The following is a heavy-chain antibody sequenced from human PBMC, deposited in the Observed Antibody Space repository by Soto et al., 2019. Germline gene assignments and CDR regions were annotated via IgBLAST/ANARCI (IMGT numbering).Heavy chain of an antibody. J-gene: IGHJ3*02. Sequence: PGGSLRLSCAASGLTFSSYAMSWVRQAPGKGLEWVSAISGSGGSTYYADSVKGRFTISRDNSKNTLYLQMNSLRAEDTAVYYCARVEYSSSSGAFDIWGQGTMVTVSS. CDR1: GLTFSSYA. D-gene: IGHD6-6*01. CDR2: ISGSGGST. CDR3: ARVEYSSSSGAFDI. V-gene: IGHV3-23*01.